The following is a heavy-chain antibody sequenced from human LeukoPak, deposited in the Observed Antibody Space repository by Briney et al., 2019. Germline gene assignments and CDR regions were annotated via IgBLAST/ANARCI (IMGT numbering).Heavy chain of an antibody. Sequence: SQTLSPTWTLSGRFIIIYFCRWVRQPPGRGLGWIGYVFSSGSPNSNPSLKSRLTISLDTSKNQYTLKLSSVTAADTAMYYCARPPYRGSDWTHTFDIWGKGTVVTVSS. J-gene: IGHJ3*02. V-gene: IGHV4-59*08. CDR2: VFSSGSP. CDR1: GRFIIIYF. CDR3: ARPPYRGSDWTHTFDI. D-gene: IGHD1-26*01.